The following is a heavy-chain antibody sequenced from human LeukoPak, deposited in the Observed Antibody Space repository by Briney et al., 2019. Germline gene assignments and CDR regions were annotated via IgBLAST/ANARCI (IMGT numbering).Heavy chain of an antibody. CDR1: GGSISSSSYY. CDR3: ARLFLGDIVVVPAAMLFDY. D-gene: IGHD2-2*01. CDR2: IYYSGST. J-gene: IGHJ4*02. V-gene: IGHV4-39*01. Sequence: PSETLSLTCTVSGGSISSSSYYWGWIRQPPGKGLEWIGSIYYSGSTYYNPSLKSRVTISVDTSKNQFSLKLSSVTAADTAVYYCARLFLGDIVVVPAAMLFDYWGQGTLVTVSS.